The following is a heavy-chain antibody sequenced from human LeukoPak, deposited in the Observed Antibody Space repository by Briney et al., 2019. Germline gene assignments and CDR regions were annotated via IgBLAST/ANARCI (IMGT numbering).Heavy chain of an antibody. CDR2: ITPFNGNT. J-gene: IGHJ3*02. V-gene: IGHV1-45*02. CDR1: GYTFTYRY. D-gene: IGHD5-12*01. CDR3: ARSPFSGDDDAFDI. Sequence: GSSVKVSCKASGYTFTYRYLHWVRQAPGQALEWMGWITPFNGNTNYAQQFQDRVTITRDRSRNTVYMELNSLRFEDTAMYYCARSPFSGDDDAFDIWGQGTMVTVSS.